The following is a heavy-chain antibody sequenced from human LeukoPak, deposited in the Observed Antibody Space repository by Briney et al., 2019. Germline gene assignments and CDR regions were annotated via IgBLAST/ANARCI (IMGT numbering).Heavy chain of an antibody. V-gene: IGHV3-23*01. CDR2: ISGSGNGT. CDR3: AKNLYCGGGSCYPSALGMDV. J-gene: IGHJ6*02. CDR1: GGSISGSNW. D-gene: IGHD2-15*01. Sequence: PSGTLSLTCAVSGGSISGSNWWSWVRQAPGKGLEWVSSISGSGNGTYYADSVKGRFTISRDNSKNTLFLQMNSLRAEDTAVYYCAKNLYCGGGSCYPSALGMDVWGQGTTVTVSS.